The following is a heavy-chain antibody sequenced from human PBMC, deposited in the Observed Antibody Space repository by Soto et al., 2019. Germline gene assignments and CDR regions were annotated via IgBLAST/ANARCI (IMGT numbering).Heavy chain of an antibody. CDR2: IYYSGST. V-gene: IGHV4-31*03. CDR1: GGSISSGGYY. Sequence: SETLSLTCTVSGGSISSGGYYWSWIRQHPGKGLEWIGYIYYSGSTYYNPSLKSRVTISVDTSKNQFSLKLSSVTAADTAVYYCARDRYGDYFSNWGQGTLVTVSS. J-gene: IGHJ4*02. D-gene: IGHD4-17*01. CDR3: ARDRYGDYFSN.